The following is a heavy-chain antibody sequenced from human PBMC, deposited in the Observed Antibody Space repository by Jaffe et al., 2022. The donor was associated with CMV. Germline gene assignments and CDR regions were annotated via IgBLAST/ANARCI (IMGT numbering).Heavy chain of an antibody. D-gene: IGHD4-17*01. Sequence: QITLKESGPTLVKPTQTLTLTCTFSGFSLSTSGVGVGWIRQPPGKALEWLALIYWNDDKRYSPSLKSRLTITKDTSKNQVVLTMTNMDPVDTATYYCAHRRWGGDYGSYNWFDPWGQGTLVTVSS. CDR1: GFSLSTSGVG. J-gene: IGHJ5*02. CDR2: IYWNDDK. CDR3: AHRRWGGDYGSYNWFDP. V-gene: IGHV2-5*01.